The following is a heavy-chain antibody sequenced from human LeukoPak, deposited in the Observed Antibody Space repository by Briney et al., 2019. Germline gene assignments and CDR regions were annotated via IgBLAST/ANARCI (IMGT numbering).Heavy chain of an antibody. J-gene: IGHJ4*02. Sequence: GGSLRLSCAASGFTFSSSTMTWVRQAPGKGLEWVSSITGGADYTYHAASVKGRFTISRDNSKNTLFLQMSSLTADDTAVYYCAITGVRDFDSWGQGTPVTVSS. CDR2: ITGGADYT. D-gene: IGHD5-24*01. CDR1: GFTFSSST. CDR3: AITGVRDFDS. V-gene: IGHV3-23*01.